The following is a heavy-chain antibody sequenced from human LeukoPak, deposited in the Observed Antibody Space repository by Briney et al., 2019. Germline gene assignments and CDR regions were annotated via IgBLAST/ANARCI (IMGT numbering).Heavy chain of an antibody. J-gene: IGHJ6*02. CDR3: ARDYYGSGSYYNKGYYYGMDV. CDR1: GYPFTSYY. V-gene: IGHV1-46*01. CDR2: INPSCGST. D-gene: IGHD3-10*01. Sequence: ASVKVSCKASGYPFTSYYMHWVRHATGQGLEWMGIINPSCGSTSYAQKFQGRVTMTRDTSTSTVYMELSSLRSEDTAVYYCARDYYGSGSYYNKGYYYGMDVWGQGTTVTVSS.